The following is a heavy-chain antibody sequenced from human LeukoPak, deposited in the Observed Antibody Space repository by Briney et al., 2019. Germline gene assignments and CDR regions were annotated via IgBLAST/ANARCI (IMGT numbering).Heavy chain of an antibody. D-gene: IGHD3-22*01. CDR1: GFTFSSYA. V-gene: IGHV3-23*01. Sequence: SGGSLRLSCAASGFTFSSYAMSWVRQSPGRGLEWVSSISASGGSTYYADSVKGRFTISRDSFKNTLHLQMNSLRAEDSAVYYCAKDRVYDSSGQIDYWGQGTLVTVSS. CDR2: ISASGGST. J-gene: IGHJ4*02. CDR3: AKDRVYDSSGQIDY.